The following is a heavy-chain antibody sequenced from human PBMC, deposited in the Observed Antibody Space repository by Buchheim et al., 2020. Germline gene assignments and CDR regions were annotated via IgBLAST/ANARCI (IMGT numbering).Heavy chain of an antibody. CDR2: ISSSSSTI. Sequence: EVQLVESGGGLVQPGGSLRLSCAASGFTFSSSSMNWVRQAPGKGLEGVSYISSSSSTIYYAVSVKGRFTISRDIAKNSMYLQMNSLRDEDTAVYYCARPSVITLGGVIDDWGQGTL. V-gene: IGHV3-48*02. J-gene: IGHJ4*02. CDR1: GFTFSSSS. D-gene: IGHD3-16*01. CDR3: ARPSVITLGGVIDD.